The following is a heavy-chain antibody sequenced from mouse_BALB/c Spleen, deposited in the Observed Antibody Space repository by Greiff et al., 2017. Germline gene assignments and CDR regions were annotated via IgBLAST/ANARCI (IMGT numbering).Heavy chain of an antibody. CDR3: ARDRGNYDWFAY. D-gene: IGHD2-1*01. V-gene: IGHV5-6*03. Sequence: EVMLVESGGGLVKPGGSLKLSCAASGFTFSSYAMSWVRQTPEKRLEWVASISSGGSYTYYPDSVKGRFTISRDNAKNNLYLQMSSLKSEDTAMYYCARDRGNYDWFAYWGQGTLVTVSA. CDR2: ISSGGSYT. CDR1: GFTFSSYA. J-gene: IGHJ3*01.